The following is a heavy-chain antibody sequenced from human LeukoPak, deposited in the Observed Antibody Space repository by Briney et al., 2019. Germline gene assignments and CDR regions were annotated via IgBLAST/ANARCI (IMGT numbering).Heavy chain of an antibody. J-gene: IGHJ5*02. CDR3: ARVVAAAGNNWFDP. V-gene: IGHV4-30-4*07. CDR2: IHDSGST. D-gene: IGHD6-13*01. CDR1: GDSISSGGYS. Sequence: PSETLSLTCAVPGDSISSGGYSWSWIRQTPGKGLEWIAYIHDSGSTYNNPSLKTRLSISIDTSKNQFSLKLNSVGAADTAVYYCARVVAAAGNNWFDPWGQGTLVTVSS.